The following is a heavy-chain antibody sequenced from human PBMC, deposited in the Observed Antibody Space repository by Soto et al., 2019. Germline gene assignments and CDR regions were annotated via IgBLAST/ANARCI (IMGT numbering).Heavy chain of an antibody. J-gene: IGHJ4*02. Sequence: PSETLSLTCAVYGGSFSGYYWSWIRQPPGKGLEWIGEINHSGSTNYNPSLKSRVTISVDTSKNQFSLKLSSVTAADTAVYYCARGGPTVFDYFDYWGQGTLVTSPQ. CDR2: INHSGST. CDR3: ARGGPTVFDYFDY. D-gene: IGHD2-21*01. V-gene: IGHV4-34*01. CDR1: GGSFSGYY.